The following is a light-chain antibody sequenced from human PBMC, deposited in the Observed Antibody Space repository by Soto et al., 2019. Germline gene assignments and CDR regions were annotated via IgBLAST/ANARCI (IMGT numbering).Light chain of an antibody. CDR1: QDISTD. Sequence: DIQKTQSPSTRPASVGDRVTIPDRASQDISTDLAWYQHKPGQAPKLLIFGASALPSGIPSRISGSGSGTKFTLTIGSLRSEDFATYYCQQYDTWSGTFGPGTKVDIK. J-gene: IGKJ1*01. CDR3: QQYDTWSGT. V-gene: IGKV1-5*01. CDR2: GAS.